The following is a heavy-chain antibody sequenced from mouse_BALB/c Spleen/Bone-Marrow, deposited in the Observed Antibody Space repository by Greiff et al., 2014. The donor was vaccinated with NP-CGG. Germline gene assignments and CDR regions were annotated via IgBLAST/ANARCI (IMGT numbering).Heavy chain of an antibody. J-gene: IGHJ4*01. CDR3: RSYDYAMDY. D-gene: IGHD1-1*01. CDR2: IYPGSGST. CDR1: GYTFTSYW. Sequence: LQQSGSELVRPGASVKLSCKASGYTFTSYWMHWVRQRPGQGLEWIGNIYPGSGSTNYDEKFKSKATLTVDTSSSTAYMQLSSLTSEDSAVYYCRSYDYAMDYWGQGTSVTVPS. V-gene: IGHV1S22*01.